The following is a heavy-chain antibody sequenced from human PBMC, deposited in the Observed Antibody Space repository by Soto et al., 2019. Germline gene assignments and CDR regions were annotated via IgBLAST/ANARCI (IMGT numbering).Heavy chain of an antibody. J-gene: IGHJ4*02. Sequence: GGSLRLSCAASGFTFSSYGMHWVRQAPGKGLEWVAVISYDGSNKYYADSVKGRFTISRDNSKNTLYLQMNSLRTEDMAVYYCARGRYYDNSDYLPPVCFDYWGPGTLVTVSS. CDR2: ISYDGSNK. D-gene: IGHD3-22*01. CDR1: GFTFSSYG. CDR3: ARGRYYDNSDYLPPVCFDY. V-gene: IGHV3-30*03.